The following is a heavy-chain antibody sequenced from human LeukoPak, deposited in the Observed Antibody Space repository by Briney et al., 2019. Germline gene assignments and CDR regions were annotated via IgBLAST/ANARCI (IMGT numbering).Heavy chain of an antibody. J-gene: IGHJ3*02. Sequence: VASVKVSCKASGYTFTGYYMHWVRQAPGQGLEWMGRINPSSGGTNYAQKFQGRVTMTRDTSISTAYMELSRLRSDDTAVYYCALNSGSYYVHAFDIWGQGTMVTVSS. CDR3: ALNSGSYYVHAFDI. V-gene: IGHV1-2*06. CDR2: INPSSGGT. CDR1: GYTFTGYY. D-gene: IGHD1-26*01.